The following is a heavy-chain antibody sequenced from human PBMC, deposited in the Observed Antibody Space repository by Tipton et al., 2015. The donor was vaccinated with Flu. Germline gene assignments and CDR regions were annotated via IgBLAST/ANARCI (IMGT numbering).Heavy chain of an antibody. J-gene: IGHJ5*01. CDR3: AREWDYYDSSGYFVS. CDR1: GDSISSSNYY. D-gene: IGHD3-22*01. CDR2: IYTSGNT. V-gene: IGHV4-61*02. Sequence: LRLSCTVSGDSISSSNYYWTWIRQPAGKGLEWIGRIYTSGNTKYNPSLQSRVTISVDTSKNQFSLKLTSVTAADTAVYYCAREWDYYDSSGYFVSWGQGSLVTVSS.